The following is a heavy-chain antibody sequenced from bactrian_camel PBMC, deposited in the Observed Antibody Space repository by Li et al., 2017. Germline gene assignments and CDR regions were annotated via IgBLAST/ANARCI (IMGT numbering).Heavy chain of an antibody. V-gene: IGHV3-3*01. D-gene: IGHD4*01. J-gene: IGHJ4*01. CDR3: AASRLGSTINWRQERRYGY. CDR2: IDTNGYRT. Sequence: HVQLVESGGGSVQAGESLNLSCSISGHTRSNYCMGWFRQRPGHEREGVAVIDTNGYRTYSDSVKGRFTISQDGAENTVYLQMNGLKPEDTAMYYCAASRLGSTINWRQERRYGYWGQGTQVTVS. CDR1: GHTRSNYC.